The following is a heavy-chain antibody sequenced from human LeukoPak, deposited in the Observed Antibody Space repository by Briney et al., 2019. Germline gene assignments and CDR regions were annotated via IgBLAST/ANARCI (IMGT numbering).Heavy chain of an antibody. CDR1: GGTFSSYT. V-gene: IGHV1-69*02. CDR2: IIPTLGIA. CDR3: ASIYYYYYYMDV. Sequence: SVKVSCKASGGTFSSYTISWVRQAPGQGLEWMGRIIPTLGIANYAQKFQGRVTITADKSTSTAYMELSSLRSEDTAVYYCASIYYYYYYMDVWGKGTTVTVSS. J-gene: IGHJ6*03.